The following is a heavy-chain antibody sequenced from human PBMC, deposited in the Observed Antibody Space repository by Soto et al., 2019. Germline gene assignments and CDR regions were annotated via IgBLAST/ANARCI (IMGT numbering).Heavy chain of an antibody. D-gene: IGHD3-16*02. CDR1: GFNFSDYY. Sequence: GGSLRLSCAASGFNFSDYYMSWIRQAPGKGLEWVSYISSSGTTIYYADSVKGRFTISRDNARNSLFLQMNSLRAEDTAVYYCAKGYVWGSYRPSMDVWGHGTTVTSP. J-gene: IGHJ6*02. V-gene: IGHV3-11*01. CDR3: AKGYVWGSYRPSMDV. CDR2: ISSSGTTI.